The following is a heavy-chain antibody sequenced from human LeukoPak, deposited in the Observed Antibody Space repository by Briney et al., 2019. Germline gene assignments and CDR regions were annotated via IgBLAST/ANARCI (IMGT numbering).Heavy chain of an antibody. CDR3: ARTGYCSSTSCYGWGGNYFDY. Sequence: ASVKVSCKASGYTFTGYYMHWVRQAPGQGLEWMGWINPNSGGTNYAQKFQGRVTMTRDTSISTAYMELSRLRSDDTAVYYCARTGYCSSTSCYGWGGNYFDYWGQGTLVTVSS. CDR2: INPNSGGT. D-gene: IGHD2-2*01. V-gene: IGHV1-2*02. CDR1: GYTFTGYY. J-gene: IGHJ4*02.